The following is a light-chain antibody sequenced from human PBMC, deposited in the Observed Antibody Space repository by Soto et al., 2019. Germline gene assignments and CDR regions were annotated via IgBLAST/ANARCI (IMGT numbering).Light chain of an antibody. J-gene: IGKJ4*01. CDR3: QQRSNCPFT. CDR1: ESVSNS. Sequence: DILLTQSPATLSLSPGERATLSCRASESVSNSLAWYQQQPGQAPRLLIYDATKWATGIPARFSGSGSGTEFTLTISSLEPEDFATYSCQQRSNCPFTFGGGTKVEI. V-gene: IGKV3-11*01. CDR2: DAT.